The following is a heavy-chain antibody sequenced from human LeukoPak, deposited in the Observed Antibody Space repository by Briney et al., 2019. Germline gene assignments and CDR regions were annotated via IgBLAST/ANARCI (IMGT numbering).Heavy chain of an antibody. CDR3: ASDDLLTGQDYYYYYGMHV. J-gene: IGHJ6*01. D-gene: IGHD3-9*01. CDR1: GGAFSSCG. V-gene: IGHV1-69*04. CDR2: IIPILGIA. Sequence: ASVTVSFKCPGGAFSSCGSSWGRQARGQGLEWMGRIIPILGIANYAQKFQGSVTITADKPTSTAYMELSSPRSEHTAVYYCASDDLLTGQDYYYYYGMHVWAQGTTVPVSS.